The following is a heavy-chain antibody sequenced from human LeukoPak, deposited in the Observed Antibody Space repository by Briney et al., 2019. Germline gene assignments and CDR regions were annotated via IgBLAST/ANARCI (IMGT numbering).Heavy chain of an antibody. D-gene: IGHD5-18*01. Sequence: PGGSLRLSCAASGFTFSDYYMSWIRQAPGKGLEWVSYISSSGSTIYYADSVKGRFTISRDNDKNSLYLQMNSLRAEDTALYYCARDSTGYGYEEWYWGQGTLVTVSS. V-gene: IGHV3-11*04. J-gene: IGHJ4*02. CDR2: ISSSGSTI. CDR1: GFTFSDYY. CDR3: ARDSTGYGYEEWY.